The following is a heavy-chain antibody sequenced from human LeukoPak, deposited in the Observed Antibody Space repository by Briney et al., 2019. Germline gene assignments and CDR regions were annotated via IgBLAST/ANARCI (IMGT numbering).Heavy chain of an antibody. V-gene: IGHV3-23*01. Sequence: GGSLRLSCAASGFPFSGYAMSWVRPAPGKGLEWVSAISGNGGGTYYADSLKVRFTISRDNPKNTLNLQMNSLRAEDTAVYYCARVYRSGGSCFDYWGQGTLVTVSS. CDR3: ARVYRSGGSCFDY. D-gene: IGHD2-15*01. CDR2: ISGNGGGT. CDR1: GFPFSGYA. J-gene: IGHJ4*02.